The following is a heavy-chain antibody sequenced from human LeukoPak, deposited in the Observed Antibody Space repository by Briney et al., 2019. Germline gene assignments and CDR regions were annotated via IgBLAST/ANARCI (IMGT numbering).Heavy chain of an antibody. D-gene: IGHD3-10*01. CDR1: GFTFSSYA. CDR2: ISGSGGST. J-gene: IGHJ6*02. CDR3: AKSRLEWFGVKRYYYGMDV. Sequence: GGSLRLSCAASGFTFSSYAMSWVRQAPGKGLEWVSAISGSGGSTYYADSVKGRFTISRGNSKNTLYLQMNSLRAEDTAVYYCAKSRLEWFGVKRYYYGMDVWGQGTTVTVSS. V-gene: IGHV3-23*01.